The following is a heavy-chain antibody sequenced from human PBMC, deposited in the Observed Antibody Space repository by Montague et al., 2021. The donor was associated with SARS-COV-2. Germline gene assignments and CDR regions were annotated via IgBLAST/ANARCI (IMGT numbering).Heavy chain of an antibody. Sequence: SLRLSCAASGFTFSSYAMHWVRQALGKGLEWVAVISYDGSNKYYADSVXGRFTISRDNSKNTLYLQMNSLRAEDTAVYYCARDNYDYVWGSYRYIYWGQGTLVSVSS. CDR3: ARDNYDYVWGSYRYIY. J-gene: IGHJ4*02. V-gene: IGHV3-30*04. CDR1: GFTFSSYA. CDR2: ISYDGSNK. D-gene: IGHD3-16*02.